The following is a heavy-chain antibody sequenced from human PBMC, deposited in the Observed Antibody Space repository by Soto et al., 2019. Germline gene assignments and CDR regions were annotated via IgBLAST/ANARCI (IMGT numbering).Heavy chain of an antibody. V-gene: IGHV4-31*03. CDR2: IYYSGST. J-gene: IGHJ6*02. CDR1: GGSISSGGYY. D-gene: IGHD3-3*02. Sequence: QVQLQESGPGLVKPSQTLSLTCTVSGGSISSGGYYWSWIRQHPGKGLEWIGYIYYSGSTYYNPSLKSRVIISVDTSKNQFSLKLSSVTAADTAVYYCAREFNLAYYYGMDVWGQGTTVTVSS. CDR3: AREFNLAYYYGMDV.